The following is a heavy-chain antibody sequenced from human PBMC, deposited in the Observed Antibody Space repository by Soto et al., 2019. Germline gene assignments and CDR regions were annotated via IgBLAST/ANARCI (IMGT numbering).Heavy chain of an antibody. Sequence: VQLQESGPGLVKPSKTLSLTCTVSGGSISSGGYYSSWIRQHPGKGLEWIGYIYYSGSTYYNPSLKSRVTISVDTSKNQFSLKLSSVTAADTAVYYCARAFKSGIYYYYYMDVWGKGTKVTV. D-gene: IGHD1-20*01. CDR2: IYYSGST. CDR3: ARAFKSGIYYYYYMDV. CDR1: GGSISSGGYY. V-gene: IGHV4-31*03. J-gene: IGHJ6*03.